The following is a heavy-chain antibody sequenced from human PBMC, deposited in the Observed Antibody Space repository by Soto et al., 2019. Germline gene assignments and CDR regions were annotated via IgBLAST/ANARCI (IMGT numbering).Heavy chain of an antibody. D-gene: IGHD2-15*01. V-gene: IGHV4-59*01. CDR3: ASGGYCSGGSCLDWFDP. J-gene: IGHJ5*02. Sequence: SETLSLTCTVSGGSISSYYWSWIRQPPGKGLEWIGYIYYSGSTNYNPSLKSRVTISVDTSKNQFSLKLSSVTAADTAVYYCASGGYCSGGSCLDWFDPWGQGTLVTVSS. CDR2: IYYSGST. CDR1: GGSISSYY.